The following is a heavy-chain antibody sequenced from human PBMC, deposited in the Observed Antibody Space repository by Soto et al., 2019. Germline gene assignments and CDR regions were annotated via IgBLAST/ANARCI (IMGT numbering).Heavy chain of an antibody. Sequence: EVQLLESGGGVVQPGGPLGPSGVASGFNFKKFTMSWVRQPPGGGWGWVPGISCCGGSPSSAASFRGRFGVARDDSTNTLSLQMNNLRVEDTAQYYCAKADGEQWLLPHLDKWGQGTLVTVS. CDR2: ISCCGGSP. D-gene: IGHD6-19*01. J-gene: IGHJ4*02. V-gene: IGHV3-23*01. CDR1: GFNFKKFT. CDR3: AKADGEQWLLPHLDK.